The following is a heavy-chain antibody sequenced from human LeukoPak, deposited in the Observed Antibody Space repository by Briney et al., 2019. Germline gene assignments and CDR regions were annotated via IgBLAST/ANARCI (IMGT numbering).Heavy chain of an antibody. V-gene: IGHV3-48*01. CDR2: ISSSGSTI. Sequence: TGGSLRLSCAASGFTFSSYSMNWVRQAPGKGLEWVSYISSSGSTIYYADSVKGRFTISRDNSKNTLYLQMNSLRAEDTAVYYCAKVGYSSSWYSLPGYFQHWGQGTLVTVSS. CDR1: GFTFSSYS. D-gene: IGHD6-13*01. J-gene: IGHJ1*01. CDR3: AKVGYSSSWYSLPGYFQH.